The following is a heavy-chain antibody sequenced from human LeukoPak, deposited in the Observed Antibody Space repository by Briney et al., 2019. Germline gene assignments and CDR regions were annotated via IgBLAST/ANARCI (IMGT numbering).Heavy chain of an antibody. V-gene: IGHV1-69*13. CDR3: ARGRDGYNLYLDY. CDR1: GGTFSSYA. Sequence: SVKVSCKASGGTFSSYAISWVRQAPGQGLEWMGGIIPIFGTANYAQKFQGRVTITADESTSTAYIELSSLRSEDTAVYYCARGRDGYNLYLDYWGQGTLVTVSS. CDR2: IIPIFGTA. D-gene: IGHD5-24*01. J-gene: IGHJ4*02.